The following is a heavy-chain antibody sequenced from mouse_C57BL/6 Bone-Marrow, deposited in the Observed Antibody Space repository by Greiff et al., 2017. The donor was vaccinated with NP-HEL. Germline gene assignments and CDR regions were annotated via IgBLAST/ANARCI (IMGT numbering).Heavy chain of an antibody. J-gene: IGHJ2*01. CDR1: GYTFTDYY. CDR3: ARGGYGNPFDY. D-gene: IGHD2-10*02. V-gene: IGHV1-76*01. CDR2: IYPGSGNT. Sequence: QVQLQQSGAELVRPGASVKLSCKASGYTFTDYYINWVKQRPGQGLEWIARIYPGSGNTYYNEKFKGKATLTAEKSSSTSYMQHSSLTSDDSAVYFCARGGYGNPFDYWGQGTTLTVSS.